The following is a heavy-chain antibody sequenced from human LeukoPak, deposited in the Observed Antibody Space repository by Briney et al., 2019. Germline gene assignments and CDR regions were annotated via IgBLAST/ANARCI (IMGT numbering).Heavy chain of an antibody. V-gene: IGHV4-59*08. Sequence: SETLSLTRTVSGGSISSYYWSWIRQPPGKGLEWIGYIYYSGSTNYNPSLKSRVTISVDTSKNQFSLKLSSVTAADTAVYYCARLYCGGDCYLNPWGQGTLVTVSS. D-gene: IGHD2-21*02. CDR2: IYYSGST. CDR1: GGSISSYY. J-gene: IGHJ5*02. CDR3: ARLYCGGDCYLNP.